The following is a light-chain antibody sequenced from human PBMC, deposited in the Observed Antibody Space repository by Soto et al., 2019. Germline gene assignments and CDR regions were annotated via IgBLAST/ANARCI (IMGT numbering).Light chain of an antibody. CDR3: SSYTTTTSLVV. CDR2: DVS. V-gene: IGLV2-14*03. Sequence: QSALTQPASVSGSPGQSITISCSGTSSDVGGYNFVSWYQVHPGKAPRLILYDVSSRPSGVSYRFSGSKSANTASLNISRLQAGDEADYYCSSYTTTTSLVVFGRGTKLTVL. J-gene: IGLJ2*01. CDR1: SSDVGGYNF.